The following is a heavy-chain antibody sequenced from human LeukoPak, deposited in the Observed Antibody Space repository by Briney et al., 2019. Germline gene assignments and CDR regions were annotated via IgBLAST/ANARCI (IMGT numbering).Heavy chain of an antibody. J-gene: IGHJ4*02. Sequence: GGSLRLSCAASGFTVSTDYMSWVRQAPGKGLEWVSVIYSDGSTYYADSVKARFTISRDNSKNILYLQMNSLRIEDTALYYCARGRGIRWPEDYFDYWGQGTLVTVSS. CDR1: GFTVSTDY. D-gene: IGHD4-23*01. V-gene: IGHV3-66*02. CDR2: IYSDGST. CDR3: ARGRGIRWPEDYFDY.